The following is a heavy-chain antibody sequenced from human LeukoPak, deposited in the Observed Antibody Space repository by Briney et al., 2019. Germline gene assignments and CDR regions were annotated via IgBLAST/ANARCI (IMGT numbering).Heavy chain of an antibody. V-gene: IGHV3-53*01. CDR3: ARDTPPDY. Sequence: GGSLRLSCAASGITVSSNFMGWVRQAPGRGLEWVSVISSGGGTYYADSVKGRFTISRDNSKNTLYLQMNSLRAEDTAVYYCARDTPPDYWGQGTLVTVSS. CDR2: ISSGGGT. CDR1: GITVSSNF. J-gene: IGHJ4*02.